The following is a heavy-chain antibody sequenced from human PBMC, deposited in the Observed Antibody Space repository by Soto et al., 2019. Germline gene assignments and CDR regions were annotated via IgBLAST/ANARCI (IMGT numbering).Heavy chain of an antibody. J-gene: IGHJ6*02. V-gene: IGHV6-1*01. CDR2: TYYRSKWYN. CDR1: GDSVSSNSAA. Sequence: SQTLSLTCAISGDSVSSNSAAWNWIRQSPSRGLEWLGRTYYRSKWYNDYAVSVKSRITINPDTSKNQFSLQLNSVTPEDTAVYYCARVVSYQLLEEYYGMDAWGQGTTVTVSS. CDR3: ARVVSYQLLEEYYGMDA. D-gene: IGHD2-2*01.